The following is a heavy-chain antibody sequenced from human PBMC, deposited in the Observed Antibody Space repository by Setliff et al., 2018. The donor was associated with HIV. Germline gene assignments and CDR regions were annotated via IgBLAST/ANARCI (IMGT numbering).Heavy chain of an antibody. V-gene: IGHV4-59*01. CDR1: GGSISSYY. J-gene: IGHJ5*02. D-gene: IGHD6-19*01. Sequence: KASETLSLTCTVSGGSISSYYWSWIRQPPGKGLEWIGYIYYSGNTNYNPSLKSRVTIAVDTSKNQFSLRLNSVTAADTAVYYCATVLMGYTSGWYMFDPWGQGTLVTGS. CDR3: ATVLMGYTSGWYMFDP. CDR2: IYYSGNT.